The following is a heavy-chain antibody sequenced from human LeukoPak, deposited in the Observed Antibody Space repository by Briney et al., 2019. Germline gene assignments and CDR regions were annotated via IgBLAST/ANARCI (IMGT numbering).Heavy chain of an antibody. CDR2: ITPIFGTA. CDR3: AREATAAMGEFDY. J-gene: IGHJ4*02. Sequence: SVKVSCKASGGTFSSYAISWVRQAPGQGLEWMGGITPIFGTANYAQKFQGRVTITADESTSTAYMELSSLRSEDTAVYYCAREATAAMGEFDYWGQGTLVTVSS. CDR1: GGTFSSYA. V-gene: IGHV1-69*13. D-gene: IGHD2-2*01.